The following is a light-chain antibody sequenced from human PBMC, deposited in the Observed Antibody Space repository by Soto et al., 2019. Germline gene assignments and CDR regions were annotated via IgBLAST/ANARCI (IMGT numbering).Light chain of an antibody. J-gene: IGKJ4*01. V-gene: IGKV3-15*01. CDR2: GAS. Sequence: EIVMTQSPATLSVSPGERATLSCSASQSVSNNLAWYQQKPGQAPRLLIYGASTRATGIPARFSGSGSGTEFTLTISSLQSEDFAVYYCQQYNNWPLLFGGGTKVEIK. CDR3: QQYNNWPLL. CDR1: QSVSNN.